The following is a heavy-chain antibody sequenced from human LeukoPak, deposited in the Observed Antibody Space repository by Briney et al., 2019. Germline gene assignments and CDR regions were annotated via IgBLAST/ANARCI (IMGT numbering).Heavy chain of an antibody. V-gene: IGHV1-8*01. Sequence: ASLKVSCKASGYTFTSYNINWGRQAAGQVRKWKGGMNPNRTNTGYAQKFQGTVTMPRDTSRRTPNTQRNSARCEVTTGHYITRGYGGGYYYIVVWGKGTSVTVSS. J-gene: IGHJ6*03. D-gene: IGHD4-23*01. CDR3: TRGYGGGYYYIVV. CDR1: GYTFTSYN. CDR2: MNPNRTNT.